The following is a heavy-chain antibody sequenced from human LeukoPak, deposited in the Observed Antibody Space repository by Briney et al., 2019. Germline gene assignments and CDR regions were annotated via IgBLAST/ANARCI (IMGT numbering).Heavy chain of an antibody. Sequence: GAPMKVSCKASDYTLTSYGISRVRQAPGQGLEWMGWISTYNGDTKYTQRLQGRVTMTADTSTRTAYMELRSLRSDDTAVYYCARGWIEMPTVYFDYWGQGTLVSVSS. CDR3: ARGWIEMPTVYFDY. CDR2: ISTYNGDT. D-gene: IGHD5-24*01. J-gene: IGHJ4*02. V-gene: IGHV1-18*01. CDR1: DYTLTSYG.